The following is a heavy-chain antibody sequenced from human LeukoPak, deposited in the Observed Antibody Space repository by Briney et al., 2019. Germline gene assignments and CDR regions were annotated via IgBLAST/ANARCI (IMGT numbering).Heavy chain of an antibody. Sequence: SQTLSLTCTVSGGSISSGGYYWSWIRQHPGKGLEWIGYIYYSGSTYYNPSLKSRVTISVDTSKNQFSLKLSSVTAADTAVYYCARVREALRFLEWLFDYWGQGTLVTVSS. CDR2: IYYSGST. V-gene: IGHV4-31*03. J-gene: IGHJ4*02. D-gene: IGHD3-3*01. CDR1: GGSISSGGYY. CDR3: ARVREALRFLEWLFDY.